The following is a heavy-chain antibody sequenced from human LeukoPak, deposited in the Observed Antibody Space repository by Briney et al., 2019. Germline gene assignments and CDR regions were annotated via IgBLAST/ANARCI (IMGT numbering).Heavy chain of an antibody. Sequence: SETLSLTCTVSGASVSSNYWSWIRQPAGKGLEWIGRIQTSGSSNYNPSLKSRVTMSVDTSRNHFSLNLSSVTAADTAVYYCARENVATIAARSLDYWGQGTLVTVSS. J-gene: IGHJ4*01. CDR2: IQTSGSS. D-gene: IGHD6-6*01. CDR1: GASVSSNY. CDR3: ARENVATIAARSLDY. V-gene: IGHV4-4*07.